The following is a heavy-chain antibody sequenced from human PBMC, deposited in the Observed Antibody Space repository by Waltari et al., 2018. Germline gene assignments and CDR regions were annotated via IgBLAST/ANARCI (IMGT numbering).Heavy chain of an antibody. CDR3: ARGFEYCSSTSCSRYYFDY. CDR2: INHSEST. Sequence: QVQLQQWGAGLLKPSETLSLTCAVYGGSFSGYYWSWIRQPPGKGLEWIVEINHSESTNYHPSIKSRVTISVDKSKNQFSLKLSSVPAADTAVYYCARGFEYCSSTSCSRYYFDYWGQGTLVTVSS. V-gene: IGHV4-34*01. CDR1: GGSFSGYY. D-gene: IGHD2-2*01. J-gene: IGHJ4*02.